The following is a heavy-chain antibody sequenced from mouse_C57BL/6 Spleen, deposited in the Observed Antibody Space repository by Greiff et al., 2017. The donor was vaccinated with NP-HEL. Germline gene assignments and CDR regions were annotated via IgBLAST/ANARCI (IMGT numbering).Heavy chain of an antibody. J-gene: IGHJ1*03. Sequence: EVQLQESGPGLVKPSQSLSLTCSVTGYSITSGYYWNWIRQFPGNKLEWMGYISYDGSNNYNPSLKNRISITRDTSKNQFFLKLNSVTTEDTATYYCARLGSHWYFDVWGTGTTVTVSS. CDR3: ARLGSHWYFDV. CDR2: ISYDGSN. D-gene: IGHD4-1*01. V-gene: IGHV3-6*01. CDR1: GYSITSGYY.